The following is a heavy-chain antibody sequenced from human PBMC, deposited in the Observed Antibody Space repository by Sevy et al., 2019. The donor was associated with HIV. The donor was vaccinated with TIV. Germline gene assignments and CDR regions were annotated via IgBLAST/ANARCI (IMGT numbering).Heavy chain of an antibody. CDR3: AKYPTAMVWDYYYYYYMDV. V-gene: IGHV3-23*01. CDR2: ISGSGGST. CDR1: GFTFSSYA. D-gene: IGHD5-18*01. J-gene: IGHJ6*03. Sequence: GGSLRLSCAASGFTFSSYAMSWVRQAPGKGLEWVSAISGSGGSTYYADSVKGRCTISRDNSKNTLYLQMNSLRAEDTAVYYCAKYPTAMVWDYYYYYYMDVWGKGTTVTVSS.